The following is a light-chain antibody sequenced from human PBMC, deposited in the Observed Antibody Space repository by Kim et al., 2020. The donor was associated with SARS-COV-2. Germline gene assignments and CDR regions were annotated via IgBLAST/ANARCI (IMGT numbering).Light chain of an antibody. CDR2: GAS. CDR3: QQYSSSPAT. V-gene: IGKV3-20*01. CDR1: QGRSSNY. J-gene: IGKJ1*01. Sequence: SPGERATLSCRPVQGRSSNYLAWYQQKPGQAPRLLIYGASSRATGIPDRFSGSGSGTDFTLTITRLEPEDFAVYYCQQYSSSPATFGQGTKVDIK.